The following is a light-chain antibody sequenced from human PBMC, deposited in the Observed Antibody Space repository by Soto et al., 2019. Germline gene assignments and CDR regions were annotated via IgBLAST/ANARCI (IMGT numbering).Light chain of an antibody. V-gene: IGLV2-14*01. CDR2: DVS. CDR3: SSYTSSSTASV. Sequence: QSALTQPASVSGSPGQSITISCTGTSSDVGGYNYVSWYQQHTGKAPKLMIYDVSNRPSGVSNRFSGSKSGNTASLTISGLQAEDEADYYCSSYTSSSTASVFGGGTKVTVL. J-gene: IGLJ2*01. CDR1: SSDVGGYNY.